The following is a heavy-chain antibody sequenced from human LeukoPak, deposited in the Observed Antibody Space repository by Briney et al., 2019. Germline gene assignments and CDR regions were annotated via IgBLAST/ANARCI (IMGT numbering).Heavy chain of an antibody. D-gene: IGHD2-15*01. CDR1: GLTFTGNA. V-gene: IGHV3-23*01. CDR2: ISGSGDNT. Sequence: GGSLKFSCEPSGLTFTGNAMTWFPQAPGQGLEWVPGISGSGDNTYYADSVRGRFTISRDNSKNTLYLQMNSLRAEDTAVYYCAYCSGGDCYAGLDYWGQGTLVTVSS. J-gene: IGHJ4*02. CDR3: AYCSGGDCYAGLDY.